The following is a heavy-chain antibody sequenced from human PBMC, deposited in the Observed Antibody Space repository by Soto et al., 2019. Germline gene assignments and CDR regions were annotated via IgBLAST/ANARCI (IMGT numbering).Heavy chain of an antibody. CDR3: ARDAGLASAIDY. CDR1: GDSVGRGGHY. CDR2: IYWTGST. J-gene: IGHJ4*02. Sequence: QVQLQESGPGLVKPSQTLSVTCSVSGDSVGRGGHYWTWIRQHPGKGLEWIGYIYWTGSTSYNPSLKSRVTISVDRSKNQFSLKVSSVTAADTAVYYCARDAGLASAIDYWGQGTLITVSS. D-gene: IGHD1-26*01. V-gene: IGHV4-31*02.